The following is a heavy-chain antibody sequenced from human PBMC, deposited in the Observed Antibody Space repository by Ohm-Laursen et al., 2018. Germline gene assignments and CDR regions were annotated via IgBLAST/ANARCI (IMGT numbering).Heavy chain of an antibody. Sequence: SSVKVSCKASGGTFSSYAISWVRQAPGQGLEWMGRIIPILGIANYAQKFQGRVTITADKSTSTAYMELSSLRSEDTAVYYCARDGPDGYRPDYDILTGYLDGYYFDYWGQGTLVTVSS. CDR1: GGTFSSYA. CDR2: IIPILGIA. CDR3: ARDGPDGYRPDYDILTGYLDGYYFDY. D-gene: IGHD3-9*01. V-gene: IGHV1-69*04. J-gene: IGHJ4*02.